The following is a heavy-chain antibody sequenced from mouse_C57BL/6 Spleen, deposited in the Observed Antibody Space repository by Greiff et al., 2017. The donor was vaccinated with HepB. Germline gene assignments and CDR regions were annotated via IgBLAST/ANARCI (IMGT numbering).Heavy chain of an antibody. Sequence: EVKLMESGGGLVQPGGSLSLSCAASGFTFTDYYMSWVRQPPGKALEWLGFIRNKADGYTTEYSASVKGRFTISRDNSQSILYLQMNALRAEDSATYYCARCVGRVFDDWGQGTTLTVSS. CDR2: IRNKADGYTT. D-gene: IGHD4-1*01. J-gene: IGHJ2*01. CDR1: GFTFTDYY. V-gene: IGHV7-3*01. CDR3: ARCVGRVFDD.